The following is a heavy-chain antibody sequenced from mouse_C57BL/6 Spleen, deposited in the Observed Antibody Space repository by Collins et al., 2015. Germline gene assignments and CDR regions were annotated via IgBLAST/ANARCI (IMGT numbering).Heavy chain of an antibody. CDR1: GYTFTTYG. Sequence: QIQSVQSGPELKKPGETVKISCKASGYTFTTYGMSWVKQAPGKGLKWMGWINTYSGVPTYADDFKGRFAFSLQTSASTAYLQINNLKNEDTATYFCARSRHYYGSSYDWYFDVWGTGTTVTVSS. D-gene: IGHD1-1*01. CDR3: ARSRHYYGSSYDWYFDV. CDR2: INTYSGVP. J-gene: IGHJ1*03. V-gene: IGHV9-3*01.